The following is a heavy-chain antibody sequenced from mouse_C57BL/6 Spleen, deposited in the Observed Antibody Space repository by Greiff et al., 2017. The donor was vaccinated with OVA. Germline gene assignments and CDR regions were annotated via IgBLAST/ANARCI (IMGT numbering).Heavy chain of an antibody. CDR1: GYSITSGYY. D-gene: IGHD3-2*02. V-gene: IGHV3-6*01. CDR2: ISYDGSN. CDR3: AEDSSGLFAY. J-gene: IGHJ3*01. Sequence: DVHLVESGPGLVKPSQSLSLTCSVTGYSITSGYYWNWIRQFPGNKLEWMGYISYDGSNNYNPSLKNRISITRDTSKNQFFLKLNSVTTEDTATYYCAEDSSGLFAYWGQGTLVTVSA.